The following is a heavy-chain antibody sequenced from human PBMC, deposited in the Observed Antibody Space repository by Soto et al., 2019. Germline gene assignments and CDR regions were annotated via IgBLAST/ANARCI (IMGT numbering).Heavy chain of an antibody. CDR3: AKQPHTSVLLEFGPFDY. Sequence: QVQLQESGPGLVKPSQTLSLTCTVSGGSISSGGYYWSWIRQHQGKGLEWIGYIYYSGSTYYNPSHKSRVTRSVDTAKNQVSLKLSSVTAADTAVYYCAKQPHTSVLLEFGPFDYWGQGTLVTV. V-gene: IGHV4-31*03. CDR2: IYYSGST. J-gene: IGHJ4*02. CDR1: GGSISSGGYY. D-gene: IGHD3-10*01.